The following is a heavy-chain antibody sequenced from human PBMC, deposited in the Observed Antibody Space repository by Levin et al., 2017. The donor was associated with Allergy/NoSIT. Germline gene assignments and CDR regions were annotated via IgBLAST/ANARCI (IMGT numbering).Heavy chain of an antibody. CDR3: AKDQSSELPTVFDY. CDR1: GFTFSSYG. Sequence: GESLKISCAASGFTFSSYGMHWVRQAPGKGLEWVAVISYDGSNKYYADSVKGRFTISRDNSKNTLYLQMNSLRAEDTAVYYCAKDQSSELPTVFDYWGQGTLVTVSS. D-gene: IGHD1-7*01. CDR2: ISYDGSNK. V-gene: IGHV3-30*18. J-gene: IGHJ4*02.